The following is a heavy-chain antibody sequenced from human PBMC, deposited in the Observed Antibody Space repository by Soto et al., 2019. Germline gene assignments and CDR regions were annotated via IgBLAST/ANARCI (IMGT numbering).Heavy chain of an antibody. CDR3: ARAYCSGGSCYFCLADYCYYMDV. J-gene: IGHJ6*03. CDR2: INSDGSST. Sequence: GGSLRLSCAASGFTFSSYWMHWVRQAPGKGLVWVSRINSDGSSTSYADSVKGRFTISRDNAKNTLYLQMNSLRAEDTAVYYCARAYCSGGSCYFCLADYCYYMDVWGQGTTVTVSS. V-gene: IGHV3-74*01. D-gene: IGHD2-15*01. CDR1: GFTFSSYW.